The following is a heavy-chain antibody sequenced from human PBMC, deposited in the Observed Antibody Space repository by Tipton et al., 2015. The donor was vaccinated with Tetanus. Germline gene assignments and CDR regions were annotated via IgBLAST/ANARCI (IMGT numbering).Heavy chain of an antibody. CDR1: GGSFSGYY. V-gene: IGHV4-34*01. D-gene: IGHD4/OR15-4a*01. CDR2: INHSGST. J-gene: IGHJ5*01. CDR3: ARDGWGLTNWFDS. Sequence: TLSLTCAVYGGSFSGYYWSWIRQPPGKGLEWIGEINHSGSTNYNPSLKRRVTMSLDTSKSQFSLKLSSVTAADTAVYYCARDGWGLTNWFDSWGQGTLVTVSS.